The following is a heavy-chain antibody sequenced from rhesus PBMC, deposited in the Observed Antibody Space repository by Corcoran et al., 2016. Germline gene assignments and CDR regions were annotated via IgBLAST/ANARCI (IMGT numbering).Heavy chain of an antibody. CDR3: AILKGNAFDF. CDR1: GASISSYW. Sequence: QVQLQESGPGLVKPSETLSLTCTVSGASISSYWWTWIRQPPGKGLEGIGEINGNSGSTNYNPSLKSRVTISRDTSKNQFSLKLSSVTAADTAVYYCAILKGNAFDFWGQGLRVTVSS. D-gene: IGHD1-44*01. V-gene: IGHV4-80*01. J-gene: IGHJ3*01. CDR2: INGNSGST.